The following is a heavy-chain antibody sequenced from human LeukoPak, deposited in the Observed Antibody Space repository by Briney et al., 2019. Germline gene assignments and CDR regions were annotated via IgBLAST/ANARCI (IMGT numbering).Heavy chain of an antibody. V-gene: IGHV1-69*05. J-gene: IGHJ3*02. CDR1: GYTFTSYG. D-gene: IGHD2-2*01. CDR3: ARGGCRGYCSSTSSPYAFDI. CDR2: IIPIFGTA. Sequence: SVKVSCKASGYTFTSYGISWVRQAPGQGLEWMGGIIPIFGTANYAQKFQGRVTITTDESTSTAYMELSSLRSEDTAVYYCARGGCRGYCSSTSSPYAFDIWGQGTMVTVSS.